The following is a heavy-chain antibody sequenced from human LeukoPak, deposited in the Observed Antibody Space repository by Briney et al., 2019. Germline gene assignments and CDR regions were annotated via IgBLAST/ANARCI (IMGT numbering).Heavy chain of an antibody. V-gene: IGHV4-4*09. CDR3: ARLVGGVTRRWFYYYYYIDV. CDR2: IYNGGSA. D-gene: IGHD2-15*01. Sequence: SETLSLTCTVSGGSITSYYWGWIRQPPGKGLEWIGYIYNGGSAKYNPSLKSRVTISIDTSKNQFSLKLSSVTAADTAVYYCARLVGGVTRRWFYYYYYIDVWGKGTTVTVSS. J-gene: IGHJ6*03. CDR1: GGSITSYY.